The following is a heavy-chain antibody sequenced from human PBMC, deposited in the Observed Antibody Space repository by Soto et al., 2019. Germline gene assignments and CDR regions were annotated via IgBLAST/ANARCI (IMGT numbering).Heavy chain of an antibody. V-gene: IGHV4-4*02. D-gene: IGHD2-2*01. CDR2: IYHSVGT. CDR3: ARLHATRYNFYGSDV. CDR1: GGSMTSTEW. Sequence: QVHLQESGPGLVEPSWTLSLPCAVSGGSMTSTEWWHWVRQPPGKGLEWIGEIYHSVGTNYNPSRTSRLTISLLKSNNHFPLRLTSETAADTAFYSCARLHATRYNFYGSDVWGPGTKFFVS. J-gene: IGHJ6*02.